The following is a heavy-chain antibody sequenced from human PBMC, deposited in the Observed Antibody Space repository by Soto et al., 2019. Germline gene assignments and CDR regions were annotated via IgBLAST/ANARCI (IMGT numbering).Heavy chain of an antibody. CDR2: VSFDGSHK. Sequence: QVQLVQSGGGVVQPGGSLSLPCAPSGLTFSSYAIHWVRQAPAKGLEWVADVSFDGSHKSYAAPVRGRFTLSRDDSKKTVYLQMNSLRAEDTALYYCAKLGDAVSGFFDFWGQGAQVAVSS. CDR3: AKLGDAVSGFFDF. J-gene: IGHJ5*01. D-gene: IGHD3-3*01. V-gene: IGHV3-30*18. CDR1: GLTFSSYA.